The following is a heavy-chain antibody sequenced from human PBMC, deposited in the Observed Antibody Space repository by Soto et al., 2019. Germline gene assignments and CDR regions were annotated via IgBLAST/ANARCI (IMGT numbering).Heavy chain of an antibody. D-gene: IGHD2-8*01. CDR2: ISYEGSKR. Sequence: WGSLRLSCATSGFTFNNYAIHWFRQAPGKGLEWVAVISYEGSKRDYADSVKGRFSISRDSSKDTVYLQMNNLRPDDSAVYYCAKTRMVLMLDVRKWALDYWGRGPLDPGSS. V-gene: IGHV3-30*18. J-gene: IGHJ4*02. CDR3: AKTRMVLMLDVRKWALDY. CDR1: GFTFNNYA.